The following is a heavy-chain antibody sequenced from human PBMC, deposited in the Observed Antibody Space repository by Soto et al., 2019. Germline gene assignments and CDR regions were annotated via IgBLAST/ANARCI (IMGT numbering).Heavy chain of an antibody. V-gene: IGHV3-30*18. D-gene: IGHD4-17*01. CDR1: GFTFSSYG. CDR3: AKKVSDYGGIDY. Sequence: QVQLVESGGGVVQPGRSLRLSCAASGFTFSSYGMHWVRQAPGKGLEWVAVISYDGSNKYYADSVKGRFTISRDNSKNTLYLQMNSLRAEDTAVYYCAKKVSDYGGIDYWGQGTLVTVSS. J-gene: IGHJ4*02. CDR2: ISYDGSNK.